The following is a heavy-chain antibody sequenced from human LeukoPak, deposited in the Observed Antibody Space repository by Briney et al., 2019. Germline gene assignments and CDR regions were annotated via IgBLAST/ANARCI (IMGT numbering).Heavy chain of an antibody. Sequence: GRSLRLSCAASGFTFSSYGMHWFRQAPGKGLEWVAVIWYDGSNKYYADSVKGRFTISRDNSKNTLYLQMNSLRAEDTAVYYCARGGYYYDSSGYYEDAFDIWGQGTMVTVSS. V-gene: IGHV3-33*01. CDR3: ARGGYYYDSSGYYEDAFDI. CDR2: IWYDGSNK. CDR1: GFTFSSYG. J-gene: IGHJ3*02. D-gene: IGHD3-22*01.